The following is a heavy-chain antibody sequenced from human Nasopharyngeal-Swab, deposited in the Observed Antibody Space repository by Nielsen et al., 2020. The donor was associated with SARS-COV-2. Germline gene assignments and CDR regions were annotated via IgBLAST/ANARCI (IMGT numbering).Heavy chain of an antibody. Sequence: WGRQAPGQGLEWMGGIIPIFGTANYAQKFQGRVTMTADESTSTAYMELSSLRSEDTAVYYCARGGITIFGVVSNLDYWGQGTLVTVSS. V-gene: IGHV1-69*01. D-gene: IGHD3-3*01. J-gene: IGHJ4*02. CDR2: IIPIFGTA. CDR3: ARGGITIFGVVSNLDY.